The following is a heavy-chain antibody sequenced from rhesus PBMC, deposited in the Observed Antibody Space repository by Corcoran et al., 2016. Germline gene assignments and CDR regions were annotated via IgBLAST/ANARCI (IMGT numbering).Heavy chain of an antibody. CDR3: ARLDRGD. CDR1: GGSISGGYD. Sequence: QVQLQESGPGLVKPSETLSLTCAVSGGSISGGYDWSWIRQPPGKGLEWIGYIYGSSGSTNYNPSLKNRVTISKDTSKTQFSLKLSSVTAADTAVYYCARLDRGDWGQGVLVTVSS. V-gene: IGHV4-76*01. CDR2: IYGSSGST. D-gene: IGHD5-12*01. J-gene: IGHJ4*01.